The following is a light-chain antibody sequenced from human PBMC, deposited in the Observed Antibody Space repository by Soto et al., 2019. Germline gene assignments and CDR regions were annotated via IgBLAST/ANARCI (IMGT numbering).Light chain of an antibody. CDR3: QQYDNWPPKT. V-gene: IGKV3-15*01. Sequence: EVVMTQSPATLSVSPGERATLSCKASQSVRNNLVWYLQKPGQALRPITYDATTRATGIPVRFSGSGSGTEFTLTISSLQSEDVGVYYCQQYDNWPPKTFGGGTKVDIK. CDR2: DAT. J-gene: IGKJ4*01. CDR1: QSVRNN.